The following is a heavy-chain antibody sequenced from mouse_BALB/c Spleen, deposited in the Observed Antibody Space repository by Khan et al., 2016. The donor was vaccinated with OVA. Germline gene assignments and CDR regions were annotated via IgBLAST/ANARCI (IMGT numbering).Heavy chain of an antibody. CDR1: GFSLSRYS. D-gene: IGHD3-3*01. V-gene: IGHV2-6-4*01. J-gene: IGHJ1*01. Sequence: QVQLKESGPGLVAPSQSLSITCTVSGFSLSRYSVHWVRQPPGKGLEWLGIMWSGGSTDSNSALKSRLSISKDNSKSQVFLKMNSLQTDDTAIYYCARNRDGGSYWYFDVWGAGTTVTVSS. CDR2: MWSGGST. CDR3: ARNRDGGSYWYFDV.